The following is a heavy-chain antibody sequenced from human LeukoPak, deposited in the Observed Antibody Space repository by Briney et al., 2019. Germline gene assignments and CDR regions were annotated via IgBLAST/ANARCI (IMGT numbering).Heavy chain of an antibody. CDR2: ISGSGGST. Sequence: QPGGSLRLSCAASGFTFSSYAMSWVRQAPGKGLEWVSAISGSGGSTYYADSVKGRFTISRDNSKNTLYLQMNSLRAEDTAVYYCAKDSSMIVVVIGDYWGQGTLVTVSS. J-gene: IGHJ4*02. V-gene: IGHV3-23*01. D-gene: IGHD3-22*01. CDR3: AKDSSMIVVVIGDY. CDR1: GFTFSSYA.